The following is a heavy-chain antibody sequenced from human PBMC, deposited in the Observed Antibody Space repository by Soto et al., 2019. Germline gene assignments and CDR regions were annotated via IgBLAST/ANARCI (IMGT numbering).Heavy chain of an antibody. CDR1: GGSISSGGYY. CDR3: AQGGVNYGDMSYFDY. J-gene: IGHJ4*02. D-gene: IGHD1-7*01. CDR2: IYYSGST. V-gene: IGHV4-31*03. Sequence: SETLSLTCTVSGGSISSGGYYWSWIRQHPGKGLEWIGYIYYSGSTYYNPSLKSRVTISVDTSKNQFSLKLSSVTAADTAVYYCAQGGVNYGDMSYFDYWGQGTLVTVSS.